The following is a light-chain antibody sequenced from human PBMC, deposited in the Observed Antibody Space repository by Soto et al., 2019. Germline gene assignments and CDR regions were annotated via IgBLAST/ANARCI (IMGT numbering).Light chain of an antibody. CDR3: QHYGGSSGT. V-gene: IGKV3-15*01. Sequence: EIVMTQSPATLSVSPGGRATLSCRASQSISDTLAWYQQKPGQAPRLLIHGASTRAPGFPARFSGSGSGTDFTLTISSLQSEDFAVYYCQHYGGSSGTFGQGTKVEIK. J-gene: IGKJ1*01. CDR1: QSISDT. CDR2: GAS.